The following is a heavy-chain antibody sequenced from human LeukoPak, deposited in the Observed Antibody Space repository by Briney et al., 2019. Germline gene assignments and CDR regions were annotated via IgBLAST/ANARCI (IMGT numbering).Heavy chain of an antibody. CDR1: GGSISGDY. V-gene: IGHV4-59*01. D-gene: IGHD3-22*01. CDR2: IYYTGST. Sequence: SETLSLTCTVSGGSISGDYWSWIRQPPGKGLEWIGYIYYTGSTNYNPSLKSRITISVDTSKSQFSLKLSSVTAADTAVYYCARDLGVAPDYYDSSGYSSLDIWGQGTMVTVSS. J-gene: IGHJ3*02. CDR3: ARDLGVAPDYYDSSGYSSLDI.